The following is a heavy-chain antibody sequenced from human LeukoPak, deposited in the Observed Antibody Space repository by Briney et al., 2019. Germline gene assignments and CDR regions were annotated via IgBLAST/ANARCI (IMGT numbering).Heavy chain of an antibody. Sequence: PSETLSLTCAVYGGSFSGYYWSWIRQPPRKGLGLNGEINHSGSTNYNPSLKSRVTISVDTSKNQFSLKLSSVTAADTAVYYCARVIAAARGDYFQHWGQGTLVTVSS. J-gene: IGHJ1*01. V-gene: IGHV4-34*01. CDR2: INHSGST. CDR1: GGSFSGYY. D-gene: IGHD6-13*01. CDR3: ARVIAAARGDYFQH.